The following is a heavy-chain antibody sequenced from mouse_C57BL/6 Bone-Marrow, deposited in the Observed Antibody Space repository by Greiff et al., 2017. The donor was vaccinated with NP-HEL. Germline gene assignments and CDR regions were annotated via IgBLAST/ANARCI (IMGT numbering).Heavy chain of an antibody. CDR1: GYTFTSYW. D-gene: IGHD1-1*01. V-gene: IGHV1-72*01. CDR3: ARGLDYYGSSCGAWFAY. J-gene: IGHJ3*01. CDR2: IDPNSGGT. Sequence: QVQLQQPGAELVKPGASVKLSCKASGYTFTSYWMHWVKQRPGRGLEWIGRIDPNSGGTKYNEKFKSKATLTVDKPSSTAYMQLSRLTSEDSAVYYCARGLDYYGSSCGAWFAYWGQGTLVTVSA.